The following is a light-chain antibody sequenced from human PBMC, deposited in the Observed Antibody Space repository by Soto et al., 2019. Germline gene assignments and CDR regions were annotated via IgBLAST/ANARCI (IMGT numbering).Light chain of an antibody. J-gene: IGKJ1*01. CDR3: QQYNSFPRT. V-gene: IGKV1-5*01. CDR1: QSISSW. CDR2: GAS. Sequence: DIQMTQSPSTLSASIGDKVTITCRATQSISSWLAWYQHKPGEAPKLLIYGASDLETGVPLRFSGRGSETEFTLTINGLQPDDFATYYCQQYNSFPRTFGQGTKVEI.